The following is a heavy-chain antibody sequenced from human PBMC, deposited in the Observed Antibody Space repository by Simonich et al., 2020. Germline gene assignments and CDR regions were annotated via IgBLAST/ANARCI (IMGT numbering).Heavy chain of an antibody. V-gene: IGHV4-59*08. D-gene: IGHD5-12*01. Sequence: QVQLQESGPGLVKPSETLSLHCTVSGGSISSYSWSWIRQPPGKGLEWIGYIYYSGCTKYNPPLKSRVTISVDTSKNQFSLKLSSVTAADTAVYYCARHDRWLQFYFDYWGQGTLVTVSS. CDR1: GGSISSYS. J-gene: IGHJ4*02. CDR3: ARHDRWLQFYFDY. CDR2: IYYSGCT.